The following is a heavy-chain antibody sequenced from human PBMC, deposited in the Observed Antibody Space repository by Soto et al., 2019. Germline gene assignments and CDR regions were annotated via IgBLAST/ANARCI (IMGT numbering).Heavy chain of an antibody. J-gene: IGHJ5*02. V-gene: IGHV3-23*01. Sequence: XGSLRLSCESSVFIFSDHAMSCVRHSPGKWLEWVSAISGNGIATYYADSVKGRFTISRDNSKNTLYLQMNRLRADDTAVYYCARDAISMVRGTTNWFDPWGQGTLVTVSS. CDR1: VFIFSDHA. CDR3: ARDAISMVRGTTNWFDP. CDR2: ISGNGIAT. D-gene: IGHD3-10*01.